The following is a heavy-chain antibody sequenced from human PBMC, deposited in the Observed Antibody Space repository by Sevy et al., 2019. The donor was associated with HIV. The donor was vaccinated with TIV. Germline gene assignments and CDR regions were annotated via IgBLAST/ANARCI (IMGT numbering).Heavy chain of an antibody. J-gene: IGHJ4*02. CDR2: IYPDDSET. D-gene: IGHD2-21*01. CDR1: GYSFTTYW. CDR3: ARLEQRHCNGAHCYPFDY. Sequence: GESLKISCEGSGYSFTTYWIGWVRQMPGKGLEWMGVIYPDDSETKHNPSFPGQVTISAEKSINTAFLEWSSLKASDTAIYYCARLEQRHCNGAHCYPFDYWGQGTLVTVSS. V-gene: IGHV5-51*01.